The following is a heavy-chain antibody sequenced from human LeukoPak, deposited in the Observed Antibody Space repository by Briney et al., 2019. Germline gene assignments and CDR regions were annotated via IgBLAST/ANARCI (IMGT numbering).Heavy chain of an antibody. CDR2: ISAYNGNT. CDR3: ARRSDPYCSGGSCYNFGY. J-gene: IGHJ4*02. V-gene: IGHV1-18*01. Sequence: ASVKVSCKASGYTFSSYGISWVRQAPGQGLEWMGWISAYNGNTNYAQKFQGRVTMTRDTSISTAYMELSRLRSDDTAVYYCARRSDPYCSGGSCYNFGYWGQGTLVTVSS. D-gene: IGHD2-15*01. CDR1: GYTFSSYG.